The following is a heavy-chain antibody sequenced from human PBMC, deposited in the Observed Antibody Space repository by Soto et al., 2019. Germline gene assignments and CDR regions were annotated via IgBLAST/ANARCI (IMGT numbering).Heavy chain of an antibody. D-gene: IGHD2-2*01. J-gene: IGHJ4*02. V-gene: IGHV3-23*01. CDR1: GFTFRSFA. Sequence: GGSLGLSCAASGFTFRSFAMSWVRQAPGKGLEWVSGINSRAGTTYYADSVKGRFTISRDNSKNTLYLQMNSLTAEDTAVYYCAKDRSSTSCYAFDYWGRGTLVTVSS. CDR2: INSRAGTT. CDR3: AKDRSSTSCYAFDY.